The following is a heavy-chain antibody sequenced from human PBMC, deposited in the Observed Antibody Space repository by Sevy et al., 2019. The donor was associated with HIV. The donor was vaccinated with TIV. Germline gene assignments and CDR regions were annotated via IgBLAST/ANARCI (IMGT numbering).Heavy chain of an antibody. V-gene: IGHV4-59*01. CDR3: ARDMLGYCSSTSCYAEGYFDY. CDR1: DGSISSYY. CDR2: IYYSGST. Sequence: SETLSLTCTVSDGSISSYYWSWIRQPPGKGLEWIGYIYYSGSTNYNPSLKSRVTISVDTSKNQFSLKLSSVTAADTAVYYCARDMLGYCSSTSCYAEGYFDYWGQGTLVTVSS. D-gene: IGHD2-2*01. J-gene: IGHJ4*02.